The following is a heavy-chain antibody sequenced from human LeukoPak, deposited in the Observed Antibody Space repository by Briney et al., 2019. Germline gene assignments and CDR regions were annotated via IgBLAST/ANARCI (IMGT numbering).Heavy chain of an antibody. J-gene: IGHJ4*02. CDR1: GGSISSYY. CDR3: ARVDGVY. CDR2: INHSGST. D-gene: IGHD2-2*03. Sequence: SETLPLTCTVSGGSISSYYWSWIRQPPGKGLEWIGEINHSGSTNYNPSLKSRVTISVDTSKNQFSLKLSSVTAADTAVYYCARVDGVYWGQGTLVTVSS. V-gene: IGHV4-34*01.